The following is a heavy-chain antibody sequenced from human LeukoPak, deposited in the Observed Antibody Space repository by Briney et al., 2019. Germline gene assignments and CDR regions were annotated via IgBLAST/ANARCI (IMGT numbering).Heavy chain of an antibody. CDR2: INHSGST. D-gene: IGHD6-6*01. CDR3: ARGSTKQLVGSVFDY. J-gene: IGHJ4*02. CDR1: GGSFSGYY. V-gene: IGHV4-34*01. Sequence: SETLSLTFAVYGGSFSGYYWSWIRQPPGKGLEWIGEINHSGSTNYNPSLKSRVTISVDTSKNQFSLKLSSVTAADTAVYYCARGSTKQLVGSVFDYWGQGTLVTVSS.